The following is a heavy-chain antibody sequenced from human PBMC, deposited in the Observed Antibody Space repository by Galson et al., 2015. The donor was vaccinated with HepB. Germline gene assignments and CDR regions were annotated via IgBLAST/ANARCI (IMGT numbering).Heavy chain of an antibody. V-gene: IGHV5-51*03. CDR2: IYPGDSDT. J-gene: IGHJ5*02. CDR3: ARALAYCGGDCFPRGWFDP. Sequence: QSGAEVKKPGESLKISCKGSGYSFTSYWIGWVRQMPGEGLEWMGIIYPGDSDTRYSPSFQGQVTISADKSISTAYLQWSSLKASDTAMYYCARALAYCGGDCFPRGWFDPWGQGTLVTVSP. CDR1: GYSFTSYW. D-gene: IGHD2-21*01.